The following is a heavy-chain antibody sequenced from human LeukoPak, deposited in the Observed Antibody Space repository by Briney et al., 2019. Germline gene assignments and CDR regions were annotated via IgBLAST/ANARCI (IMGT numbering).Heavy chain of an antibody. J-gene: IGHJ3*02. CDR3: AFERMDAFDI. V-gene: IGHV1-18*01. CDR2: ISAYNGHT. CDR1: GYTFTSYG. Sequence: ASVKVSCKASGYTFTSYGISWVRQAPGQGLEWMGWISAYNGHTNYAQKFQGRVTMTRDTSISTAYMELSRLRSDDTAVYYCAFERMDAFDIWGQGTMVTVSS. D-gene: IGHD2-15*01.